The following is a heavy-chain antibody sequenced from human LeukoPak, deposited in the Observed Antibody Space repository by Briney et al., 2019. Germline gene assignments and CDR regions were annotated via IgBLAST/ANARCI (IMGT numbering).Heavy chain of an antibody. J-gene: IGHJ4*02. CDR1: GFTVSSNY. V-gene: IGHV3-53*01. CDR3: ARESAAAGTDY. Sequence: GGSLRLSCAASGFTVSSNYMSWVRQAPGKGLEWVSVIYSGGSTYCADSVKGRFTISRDISKNTLYLQMNSLRAEDTAVYYCARESAAAGTDYWGQGTLVTVSS. D-gene: IGHD6-13*01. CDR2: IYSGGST.